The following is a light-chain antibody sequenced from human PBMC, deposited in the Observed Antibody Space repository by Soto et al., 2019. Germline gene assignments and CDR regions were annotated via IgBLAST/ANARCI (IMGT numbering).Light chain of an antibody. CDR3: QQYDRYPRT. Sequence: DIQMTQFPSSVSASVGDRVNITCRASQGISTWLAWYQQKPERAPKSLIYGASRLQSGVPPRFSGSGSDAYFTLTISGLQPEDFATYYCQQYDRYPRTFGQGTKVEIK. CDR1: QGISTW. J-gene: IGKJ1*01. CDR2: GAS. V-gene: IGKV1D-16*01.